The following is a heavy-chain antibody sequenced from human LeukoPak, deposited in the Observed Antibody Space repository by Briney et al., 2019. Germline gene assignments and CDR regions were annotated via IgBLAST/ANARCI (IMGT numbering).Heavy chain of an antibody. J-gene: IGHJ3*02. CDR2: ISAYNGNT. Sequence: ASVKVSCKGSGYTFTSYGISWVRQAPGQGLEWMGWISAYNGNTNYAQKLQGRVTMTTDTSTSTAYMELRSLRSDDTAVYYCARDRSIAAAGAFDIWGQGTMVTVSS. CDR3: ARDRSIAAAGAFDI. D-gene: IGHD6-13*01. CDR1: GYTFTSYG. V-gene: IGHV1-18*01.